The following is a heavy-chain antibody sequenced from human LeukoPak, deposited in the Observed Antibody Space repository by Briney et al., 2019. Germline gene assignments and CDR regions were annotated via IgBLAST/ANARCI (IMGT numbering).Heavy chain of an antibody. Sequence: GGSLRLSCAAPGFTFSSYGMHWVRQAPGKGLEWVAVISYDGSNKYYADSVKGRFTISRDNSKNTLYLLMNSLRADDTAVYYCAKTPKNYDSSGGGGFDYLGQGTLVTVSS. D-gene: IGHD3-22*01. V-gene: IGHV3-30*18. CDR1: GFTFSSYG. CDR3: AKTPKNYDSSGGGGFDY. J-gene: IGHJ4*02. CDR2: ISYDGSNK.